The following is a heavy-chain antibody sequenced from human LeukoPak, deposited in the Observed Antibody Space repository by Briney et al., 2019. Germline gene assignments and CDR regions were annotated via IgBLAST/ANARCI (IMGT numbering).Heavy chain of an antibody. D-gene: IGHD3-22*01. J-gene: IGHJ4*02. CDR1: GGSISNNY. CDR2: IYHSGST. Sequence: PSETLSLTCTVSGGSISNNYWSWIRQPPGKGLEWIGEIYHSGSTNYNPSLKSRVTISVDRSKNQFSLKLSSVTAADTAVYYCARKDDTSTYVFDYWGQGTLVTVSS. CDR3: ARKDDTSTYVFDY. V-gene: IGHV4-59*12.